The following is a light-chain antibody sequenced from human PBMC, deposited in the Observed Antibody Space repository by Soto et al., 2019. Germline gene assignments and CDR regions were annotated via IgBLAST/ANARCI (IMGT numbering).Light chain of an antibody. CDR2: TNN. Sequence: QSVLTQPPSVSGTPGQRVTISCFGSSSNIGTNTVNWYQQLSGTAPKLLIYTNNQRPSGVPDRFSGSKSGTSASLAISGLQSEDELDYYCAAWDDTLNIYVFGTGTMVTVL. V-gene: IGLV1-44*01. CDR1: SSNIGTNT. CDR3: AAWDDTLNIYV. J-gene: IGLJ1*01.